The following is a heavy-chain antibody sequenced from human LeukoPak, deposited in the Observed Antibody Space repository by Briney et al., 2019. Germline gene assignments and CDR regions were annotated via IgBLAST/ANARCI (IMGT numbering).Heavy chain of an antibody. J-gene: IGHJ3*02. D-gene: IGHD3-9*01. V-gene: IGHV3-48*01. Sequence: GGSLRLSCAASGFTFSSYSMNWVRQAPGKGLEWVSYISSSSSTIYHADSVKGRFTISRDNAKNSLCLQMNSLRAEDTAVYYCARDGGLRYFDWLLSDAFDIWGQGTMVTVSS. CDR2: ISSSSSTI. CDR3: ARDGGLRYFDWLLSDAFDI. CDR1: GFTFSSYS.